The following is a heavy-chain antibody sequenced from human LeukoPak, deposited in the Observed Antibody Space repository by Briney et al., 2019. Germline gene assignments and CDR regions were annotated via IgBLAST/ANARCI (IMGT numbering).Heavy chain of an antibody. CDR2: IWSDATEK. CDR3: AKDAQRGFDYSNSLEY. D-gene: IGHD4-11*01. J-gene: IGHJ4*02. V-gene: IGHV3-33*06. CDR1: GFTYSHYG. Sequence: GGSPRLSCAASGFTYSHYGMHWVRQAPGKGLEGVAVIWSDATEKYYGDAVKGRFTISRDNSRNTLYLQMNSLRAEDTAVYYCAKDAQRGFDYSNSLEYWGQGTLVTVSS.